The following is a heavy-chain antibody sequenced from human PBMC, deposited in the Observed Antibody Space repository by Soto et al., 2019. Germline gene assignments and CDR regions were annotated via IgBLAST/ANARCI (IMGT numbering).Heavy chain of an antibody. CDR1: GFTFSSYA. Sequence: EVQLLQSGGGLVQPGGSLRLSCAASGFTFSSYAMSWVRQAPGKGLEWVSGISGSGGSTYYADSVKGRFTISRENSKNTLYLQMERLRAEDTAVYYCAKGAEFWRGYGQRLVWFERWGQGTLVSVSS. D-gene: IGHD3-3*01. J-gene: IGHJ5*02. CDR2: ISGSGGST. V-gene: IGHV3-23*01. CDR3: AKGAEFWRGYGQRLVWFER.